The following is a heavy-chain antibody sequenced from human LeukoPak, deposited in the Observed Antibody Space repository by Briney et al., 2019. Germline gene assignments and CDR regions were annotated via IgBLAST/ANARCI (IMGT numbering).Heavy chain of an antibody. J-gene: IGHJ4*02. CDR3: ARDRSPYYFDY. CDR2: IYYSGST. V-gene: IGHV4-59*01. Sequence: SETLSLTCTVSGGSISSYYWSWIRQPPGKGLEWIGYIYYSGSTNYNPSLKSRVTISVDTSKNQFSLKLSSVTAADTAVYYCARDRSPYYFDYWGQGTLVTVSS. CDR1: GGSISSYY.